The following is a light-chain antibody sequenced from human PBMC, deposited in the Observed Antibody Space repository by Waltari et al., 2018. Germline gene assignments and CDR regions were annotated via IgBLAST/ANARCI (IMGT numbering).Light chain of an antibody. CDR2: RDR. CDR3: QVWDSSTVV. CDR1: NIGNKH. V-gene: IGLV3-9*01. J-gene: IGLJ2*01. Sequence: SYELTQPLSVSVALGQTARISCGGNNIGNKHVHWYQQKPGQVPVLVIYRDRNRPSSIPERFSGSNSGNMATLTISRAQAGDEADFYCQVWDSSTVVFGGGTKLTVL.